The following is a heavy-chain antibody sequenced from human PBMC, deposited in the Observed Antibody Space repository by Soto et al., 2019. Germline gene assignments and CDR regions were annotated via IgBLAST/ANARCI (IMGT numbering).Heavy chain of an antibody. V-gene: IGHV1-69*01. CDR2: IIPIFGTA. J-gene: IGHJ6*02. Sequence: QVQLVQSGAEVKKPGSSVKVSCKASGGTFSSYAISWVRQAPGQGLEWMGGIIPIFGTANYAQKFQGRVTITADESTSTAYMELSSLRSEDTAVYYCAREHYYDSSGHYGGYYGMDVWGQGTTVTVSS. D-gene: IGHD3-22*01. CDR3: AREHYYDSSGHYGGYYGMDV. CDR1: GGTFSSYA.